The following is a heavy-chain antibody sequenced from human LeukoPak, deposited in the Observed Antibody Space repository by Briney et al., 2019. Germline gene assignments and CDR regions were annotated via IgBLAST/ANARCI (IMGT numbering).Heavy chain of an antibody. D-gene: IGHD5-18*01. V-gene: IGHV3-48*03. J-gene: IGHJ4*02. CDR2: ISSSGSTI. CDR1: GFTFSSYE. Sequence: GGPLRLSCAASGFTFSSYEMNWVRQAPGKGLEWVSYISSSGSTIYYADSVKGRFTISRDNAKNSLYLQMNSLRAEDTAVYYCARAVDTAMDPNLDYWGQGTLVTVSS. CDR3: ARAVDTAMDPNLDY.